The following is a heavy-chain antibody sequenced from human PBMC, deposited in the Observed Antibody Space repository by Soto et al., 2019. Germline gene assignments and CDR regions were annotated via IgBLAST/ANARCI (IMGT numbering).Heavy chain of an antibody. V-gene: IGHV4-59*01. CDR2: IYDSGFT. J-gene: IGHJ4*02. D-gene: IGHD3-22*01. CDR3: ARDRAYYDSNGLYFDY. Sequence: PSETLSLTCTISNDFIRTYYWSWIRQPPGKGLEWIGYIYDSGFTNYNPSLKSRVTISADTSKNQFSLKLTSVTAADTAVYYCARDRAYYDSNGLYFDYWGQGTPVTVSS. CDR1: NDFIRTYY.